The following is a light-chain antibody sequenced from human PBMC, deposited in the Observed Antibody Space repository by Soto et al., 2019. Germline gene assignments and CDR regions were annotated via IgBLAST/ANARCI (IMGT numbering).Light chain of an antibody. J-gene: IGKJ1*01. CDR1: QSISSW. CDR3: QQYNSYSPWT. Sequence: DIQMTQSPSTLSASVGDRVTITCRASQSISSWLAWYQQKPGKATKLLIYDASSLESGVPSRFSGSGSGTEFTFTISSLQPDDFATYYCQQYNSYSPWTFGQGTKVEIK. V-gene: IGKV1-5*01. CDR2: DAS.